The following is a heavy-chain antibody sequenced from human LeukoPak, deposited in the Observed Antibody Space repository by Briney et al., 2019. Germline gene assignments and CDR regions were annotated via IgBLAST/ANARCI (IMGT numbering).Heavy chain of an antibody. CDR3: ARDGGSYP. Sequence: PGGSLRLSCAASGFTFSSYTMHWVRQAPGKGLEYVSGISSNGGSTHYANSVKGRFTISRDNSKNTLYLQMGSLRAEDTAVYYCARDGGSYPWGQGTLVTVSS. CDR1: GFTFSSYT. J-gene: IGHJ5*02. V-gene: IGHV3-64*01. D-gene: IGHD1-26*01. CDR2: ISSNGGST.